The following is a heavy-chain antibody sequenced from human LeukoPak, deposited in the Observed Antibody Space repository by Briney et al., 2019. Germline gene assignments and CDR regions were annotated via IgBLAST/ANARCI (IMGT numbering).Heavy chain of an antibody. D-gene: IGHD3-10*01. CDR1: GGTFSSCA. V-gene: IGHV1-69*01. J-gene: IGHJ6*04. CDR2: IIPIFGTA. Sequence: ASVKVSCKASGGTFSSCAISWVRQAPGQGLEWMGGIIPIFGTANYAQKFQGRVTITADESTSTAYMELSSLRSEDTAVYYCARARDYYGSGRPYGMDVWGKGTTVTVSS. CDR3: ARARDYYGSGRPYGMDV.